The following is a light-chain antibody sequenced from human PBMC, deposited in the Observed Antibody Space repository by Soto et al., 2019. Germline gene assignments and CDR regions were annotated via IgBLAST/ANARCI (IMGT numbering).Light chain of an antibody. Sequence: IVLPQSPCTLSLSPGERATLSCRASETVTSNYLAWYPRKPGQATRLLISGASSRAPDIPDRFSGSWSGTDFTLTIARLEPEDFEVDVCPQYACSAWTVGQG. CDR2: GAS. CDR3: PQYACSAWT. CDR1: ETVTSNY. J-gene: IGKJ1*01. V-gene: IGKV3-20*01.